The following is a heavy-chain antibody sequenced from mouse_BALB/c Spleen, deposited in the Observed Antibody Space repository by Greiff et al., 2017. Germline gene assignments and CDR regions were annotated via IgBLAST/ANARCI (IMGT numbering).Heavy chain of an antibody. V-gene: IGHV1-82*01. CDR2: IYPGDGDT. CDR1: GYAFSSSW. CDR3: ARKDIFWFAY. J-gene: IGHJ3*01. Sequence: QVQLQQSGPELVKPGASVKISCKASGYAFSSSWMNWVKQRPGQGLEWIGRIYPGDGDTNYNGKFKGKATLTADKSSSTAYMQLSSLTSVDSAVYFCARKDIFWFAYWGQGTLVTVSA.